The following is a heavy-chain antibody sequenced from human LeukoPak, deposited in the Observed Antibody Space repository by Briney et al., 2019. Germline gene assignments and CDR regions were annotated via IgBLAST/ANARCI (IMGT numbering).Heavy chain of an antibody. CDR3: ARGWNDYFDY. J-gene: IGHJ4*02. V-gene: IGHV4-31*03. CDR1: GGSISSGGYY. D-gene: IGHD1-1*01. Sequence: SETLSLTCTVPGGSISSGGYYWSWIRQHPGKGLEWIGYIYYSGGTYYNPSLKSRVTISVDTSKNQFSLKLSSVTAADTAVYYCARGWNDYFDYWGQGTLVTVSS. CDR2: IYYSGGT.